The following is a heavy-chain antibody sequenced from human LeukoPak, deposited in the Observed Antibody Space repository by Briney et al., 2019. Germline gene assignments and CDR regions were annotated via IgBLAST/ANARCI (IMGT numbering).Heavy chain of an antibody. CDR1: GYTFTGHY. V-gene: IGHV1-2*02. D-gene: IGHD4-17*01. J-gene: IGHJ4*02. Sequence: ASVKVSCKASGYTFTGHYMHWVRQAPGQGLEWMGYIYPNNGDTKYAEKFQGRVTLTRDTSIDTAYMELTSLTPDDTGTYYCAREQMTSVTEDFWGQGTLVIVSS. CDR2: IYPNNGDT. CDR3: AREQMTSVTEDF.